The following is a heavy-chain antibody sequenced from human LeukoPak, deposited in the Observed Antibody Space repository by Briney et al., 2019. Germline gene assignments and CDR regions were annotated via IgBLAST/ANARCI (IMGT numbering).Heavy chain of an antibody. D-gene: IGHD1-1*01. J-gene: IGHJ6*03. CDR2: IIPIFGTA. V-gene: IGHV1-69*13. Sequence: ASVKVSCKASGYTFTSYAISWVRQAPGQGLEWMGGIIPIFGTANYAQKFQGRVTITADESTSTAYMELSSLRSEDTAVYYCARSRYPGPMDVWGKGTTVTISS. CDR1: GYTFTSYA. CDR3: ARSRYPGPMDV.